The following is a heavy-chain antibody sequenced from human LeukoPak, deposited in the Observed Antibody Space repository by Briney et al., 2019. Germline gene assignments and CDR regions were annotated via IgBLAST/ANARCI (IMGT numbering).Heavy chain of an antibody. CDR1: GYTFSGYY. J-gene: IGHJ4*02. CDR2: INPNSGGT. D-gene: IGHD3-9*01. Sequence: ASVKVSCKASGYTFSGYYIHWVRQAPRHGLEWMGWINPNSGGTYYTHNFQGRVTMTRDTSISTAYMELRRLRSDDTAVYYCARVAHNYDILTGYYPYLDYFDYRGQGTLVTVSS. V-gene: IGHV1-2*02. CDR3: ARVAHNYDILTGYYPYLDYFDY.